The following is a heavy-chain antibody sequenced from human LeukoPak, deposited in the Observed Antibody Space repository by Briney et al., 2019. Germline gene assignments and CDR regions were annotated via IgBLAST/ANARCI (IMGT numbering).Heavy chain of an antibody. D-gene: IGHD1-26*01. V-gene: IGHV3-23*01. CDR1: GFTFNTYA. J-gene: IGHJ4*02. CDR3: ARAGWSWYFDY. Sequence: GGSLRLSCAASGFTFNTYAMNWVRQAPGKGLEWVSSITDNGDNTNYADSVKGRFTISRDNSKTTLYLHMSNLRAEDTAVYYCARAGWSWYFDYWGQGTLVTVSS. CDR2: ITDNGDNT.